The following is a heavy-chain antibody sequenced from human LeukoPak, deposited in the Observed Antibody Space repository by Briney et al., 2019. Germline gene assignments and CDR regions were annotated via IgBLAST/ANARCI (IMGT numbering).Heavy chain of an antibody. D-gene: IGHD3-3*01. J-gene: IGHJ3*01. CDR1: GFNVGTDY. V-gene: IGHV3-53*01. CDR3: ARGYDFWSGSSSGVFVV. Sequence: GGSLRLSCEVSGFNVGTDYMTWIRQAPGKGLVWVSIIHSGGATFYSDSVKGRFTISRDTSKNTLSLQMNNLRAEDTGVYYCARGYDFWSGSSSGVFVVCSQRTMVIVSS. CDR2: IHSGGAT.